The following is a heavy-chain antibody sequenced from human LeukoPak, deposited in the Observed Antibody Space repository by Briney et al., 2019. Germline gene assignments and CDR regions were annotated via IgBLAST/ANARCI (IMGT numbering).Heavy chain of an antibody. D-gene: IGHD3-22*01. CDR3: ARTSYYYDSSGYPAVGGGWFDP. J-gene: IGHJ5*02. CDR2: IYYSGST. CDR1: GGSISSYY. Sequence: SETLSLTCTVSGGSISSYYWSWIRQPPGEGLEWIGYIYYSGSTNYNPSLKSRVTISVDTSKNQFSLKLSSVTAADTAVYYCARTSYYYDSSGYPAVGGGWFDPWGQGTLVTVSS. V-gene: IGHV4-59*01.